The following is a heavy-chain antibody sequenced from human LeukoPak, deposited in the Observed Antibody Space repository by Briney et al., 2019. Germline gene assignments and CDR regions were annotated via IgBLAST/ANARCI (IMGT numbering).Heavy chain of an antibody. CDR2: ISGSGGST. V-gene: IGHV3-23*01. CDR1: GFTFSSYA. Sequence: PGGSLRLSCAASGFTFSSYAMSWVRQAPGKGLEWVSAISGSGGSTYYADSVKGRFTISRDNAKNSLYLQMNSLRAEDTAVYYCARVYYYDSRGLDYWGQGTLVTVSS. CDR3: ARVYYYDSRGLDY. D-gene: IGHD3-22*01. J-gene: IGHJ4*02.